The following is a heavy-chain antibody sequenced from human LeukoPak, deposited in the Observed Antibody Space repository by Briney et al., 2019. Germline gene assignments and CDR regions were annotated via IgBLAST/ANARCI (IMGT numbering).Heavy chain of an antibody. J-gene: IGHJ3*02. CDR2: INPNSGGT. V-gene: IGHV1-2*02. Sequence: WASVKVSCKTSGYIFAGYYMHWVRQAPGQGLEWMGWINPNSGGTNYAQKFQGRVTMTRDTSISTAYMELSRLRSDDTAVYYCARVPSGDAFDIWGQGTMVTVSS. CDR3: ARVPSGDAFDI. CDR1: GYIFAGYY.